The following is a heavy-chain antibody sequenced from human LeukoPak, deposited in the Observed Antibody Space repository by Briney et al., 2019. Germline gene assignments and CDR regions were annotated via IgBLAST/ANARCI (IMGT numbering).Heavy chain of an antibody. CDR2: INHSGST. CDR3: ARGRFWSGYHYYYYYGMDV. D-gene: IGHD3-3*01. V-gene: IGHV4-34*01. Sequence: PSETLSLTCAVYGGSFSGYYWSWIRQPPGKGLEWIGEINHSGSTNYNPSLKSRVTISVDTSKNQFSLKLSSVTAADTAVYYCARGRFWSGYHYYYYYGMDVWGQGTTVTVSS. J-gene: IGHJ6*02. CDR1: GGSFSGYY.